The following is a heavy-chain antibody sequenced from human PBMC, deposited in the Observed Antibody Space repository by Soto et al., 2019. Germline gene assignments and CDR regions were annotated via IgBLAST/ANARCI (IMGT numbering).Heavy chain of an antibody. CDR2: INHSGST. V-gene: IGHV4-34*01. CDR1: GGSFSGYY. Sequence: QVQLQQWGAGLLKPSETLSLTCAVYGGSFSGYYWSWIRQPPGKGLEWSGEINHSGSTNYNPSLKSRVTISVDTSKNQFSLKLSSVTAADTAVYYCAREGAATLNWFDPWGQGTLVTVSS. CDR3: AREGAATLNWFDP. D-gene: IGHD1-26*01. J-gene: IGHJ5*02.